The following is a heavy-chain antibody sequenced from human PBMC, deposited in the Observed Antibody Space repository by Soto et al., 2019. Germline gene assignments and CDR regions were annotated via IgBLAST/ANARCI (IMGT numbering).Heavy chain of an antibody. CDR3: ASAIAAAGAFDI. V-gene: IGHV3-30-3*01. Sequence: GGSLRLSCAASGFTFSSYAMHWVRQAPGKGLEWVAVISYDGSNKYYADSVKGRFTISRDNSKNTLYLQMNSLRAEDTAVYYCASAIAAAGAFDIWGQGTMVTVSS. J-gene: IGHJ3*02. CDR2: ISYDGSNK. CDR1: GFTFSSYA. D-gene: IGHD6-13*01.